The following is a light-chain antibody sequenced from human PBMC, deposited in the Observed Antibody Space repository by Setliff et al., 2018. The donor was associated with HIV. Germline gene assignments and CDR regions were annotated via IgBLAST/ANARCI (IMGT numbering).Light chain of an antibody. Sequence: QSALTQPASVSGSPGQSITISCTGTSSDVGGYSHVSWYQQHPGKAHKLIIYEVRNRPSGVSNRFSGSKSGNTASLTISGLQAEDEADYYCSSYAITNTLPFGTGTKVTVL. J-gene: IGLJ1*01. CDR1: SSDVGGYSH. V-gene: IGLV2-14*01. CDR2: EVR. CDR3: SSYAITNTLP.